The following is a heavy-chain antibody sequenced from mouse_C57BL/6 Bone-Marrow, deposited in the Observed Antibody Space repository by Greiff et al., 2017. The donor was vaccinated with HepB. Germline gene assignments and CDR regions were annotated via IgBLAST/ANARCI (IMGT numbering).Heavy chain of an antibody. CDR2: IWGGGST. D-gene: IGHD3-2*02. J-gene: IGHJ3*01. V-gene: IGHV2-9*01. CDR3: AKHGGRTAQATAFAY. Sequence: VMLVESGPGLVAPSQSLSITCTVSGFSLTSYGVDWVRQPPGKGLEWLGVIWGGGSTNYNSALMSRLSISKDNSKSQVFLTMNSLQTDDTAIDYCAKHGGRTAQATAFAYWGQGTLVTVSA. CDR1: GFSLTSYG.